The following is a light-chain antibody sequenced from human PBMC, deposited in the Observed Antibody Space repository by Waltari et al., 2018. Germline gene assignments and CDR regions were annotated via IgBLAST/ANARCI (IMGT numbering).Light chain of an antibody. J-gene: IGLJ1*01. CDR3: CSYAGDSLYV. CDR1: SSAVRSYNY. Sequence: QSALTQPASVSGSPGQSITLTCTGTSSAVRSYNYVSWYQPYPGKAPKLLIYAVTQRPSGVSDRFSGSKSGNTASLTISGLQAEDEADYYCCSYAGDSLYVFGTGTTVTV. V-gene: IGLV2-23*02. CDR2: AVT.